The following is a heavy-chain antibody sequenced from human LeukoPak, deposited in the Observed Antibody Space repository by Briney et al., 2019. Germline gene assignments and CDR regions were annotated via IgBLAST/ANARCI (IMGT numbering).Heavy chain of an antibody. CDR1: GSSINSHYY. Sequence: SETLSLTCTVSGSSINSHYYWAWIRQSPGEGLEYIGNIYHGVTTYYNPSLTSRVTISVDTSKNQFSLNLSSVTAADTAVYYCARDATIASPTMYWGQGTLVTVSS. J-gene: IGHJ4*02. CDR3: ARDATIASPTMY. CDR2: IYHGVTT. D-gene: IGHD3-10*01. V-gene: IGHV4-38-2*02.